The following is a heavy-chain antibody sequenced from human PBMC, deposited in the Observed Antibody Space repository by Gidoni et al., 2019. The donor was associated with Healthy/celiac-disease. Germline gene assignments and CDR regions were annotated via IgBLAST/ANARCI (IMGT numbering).Heavy chain of an antibody. Sequence: QLQLQESGPGLVKPSETLSLTCTVSGGSISSSSYYWDWIRQPPGKGLEWIGSIYYSGSTYYNPSLKSRVTISVDTSKNQFSLKLSSVTAADTAVYYCARQYSSGPARYLDPWGQGTLVTVSS. CDR3: ARQYSSGPARYLDP. J-gene: IGHJ5*02. CDR2: IYYSGST. D-gene: IGHD6-19*01. CDR1: GGSISSSSYY. V-gene: IGHV4-39*01.